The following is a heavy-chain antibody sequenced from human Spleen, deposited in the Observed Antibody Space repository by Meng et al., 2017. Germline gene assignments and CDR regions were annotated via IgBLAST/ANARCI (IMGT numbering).Heavy chain of an antibody. CDR2: INTNSGDT. Sequence: ASVKVSCKALGDIFSNYGIGWVRQAPGQGLEWMGRINTNSGDTNYAQKLQGRVTMTRDTSISTAYMELRRMRSDAKAVYYCARSIANYYDNSGYSRQDFDYWGQGNLVTV. D-gene: IGHD3-22*01. CDR1: GDIFSNYG. J-gene: IGHJ4*02. V-gene: IGHV1-2*02. CDR3: ARSIANYYDNSGYSRQDFDY.